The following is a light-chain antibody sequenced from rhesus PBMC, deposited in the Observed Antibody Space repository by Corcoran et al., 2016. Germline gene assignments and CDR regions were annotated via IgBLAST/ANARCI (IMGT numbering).Light chain of an antibody. Sequence: RVTITCRASQTISSYLAWYHQKPGKVPKLRFYCASNLERGVPSRFSGSGSGTEVTLTISSLQPEDFATYYWQHHNSHPPTFGQGTKVEIK. V-gene: IGKV1-44*02. CDR1: QTISSY. CDR2: CAS. CDR3: QHHNSHPPT. J-gene: IGKJ1*01.